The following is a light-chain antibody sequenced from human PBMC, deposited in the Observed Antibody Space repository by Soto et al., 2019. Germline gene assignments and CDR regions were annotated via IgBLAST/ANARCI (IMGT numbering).Light chain of an antibody. Sequence: DIQMPQSPSSLSASVGDRVTITCRASQSISSYLNWYQQKPGKAPKLLIYAASSLQSGVQSRFSGSGSGTDFTLTISSLQPEDFATYYCQQSDSTWYTFGQGTKLEIK. CDR2: AAS. CDR1: QSISSY. CDR3: QQSDSTWYT. V-gene: IGKV1-39*01. J-gene: IGKJ2*01.